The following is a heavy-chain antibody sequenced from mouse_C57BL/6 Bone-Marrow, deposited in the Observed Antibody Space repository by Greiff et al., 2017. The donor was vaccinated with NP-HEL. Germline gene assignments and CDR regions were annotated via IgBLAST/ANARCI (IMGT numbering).Heavy chain of an antibody. CDR3: ARYFDY. V-gene: IGHV1-9*01. Sequence: QVQLKESGAELMKPGASVKLSCKATGYTFTGYWIEWVKQRPGPGLEWIGEILPGSGSTNSNEKFKGKATFTADTSSNTAYMQRSSLTTEDSAIYYCARYFDYWGQGTTLTVSS. J-gene: IGHJ2*01. CDR1: GYTFTGYW. CDR2: ILPGSGST.